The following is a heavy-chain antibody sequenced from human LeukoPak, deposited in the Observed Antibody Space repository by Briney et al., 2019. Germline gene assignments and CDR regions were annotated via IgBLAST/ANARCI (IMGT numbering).Heavy chain of an antibody. CDR1: GYTFTCYC. V-gene: IGHV1-2*02. CDR3: ASRNYDFWSGYFRGSNYYYYMDV. J-gene: IGHJ6*03. D-gene: IGHD3-3*01. Sequence: ASVKVSCKASGYTFTCYCIHWVRQAPGRGLEWMGWINPNSGGTIYAQKFQGRVTMTRDTSISTAYMELSGLRSDDTAVYYCASRNYDFWSGYFRGSNYYYYMDVWGKGTTVTVSS. CDR2: INPNSGGT.